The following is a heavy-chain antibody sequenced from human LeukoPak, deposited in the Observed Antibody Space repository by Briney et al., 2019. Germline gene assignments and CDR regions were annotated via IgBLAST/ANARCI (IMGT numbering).Heavy chain of an antibody. CDR2: IIPISGTA. V-gene: IGHV1-69*06. Sequence: SVKVSCKASGGTFISYAISWVRQAPGQGLEWMGGIIPISGTANYAQKFQGRLTITADKSTNTVYMELSSLRSEDTAVYYCARSITGHPNDAFDIWGQGTMVTVSS. CDR1: GGTFISYA. D-gene: IGHD3-3*01. J-gene: IGHJ3*02. CDR3: ARSITGHPNDAFDI.